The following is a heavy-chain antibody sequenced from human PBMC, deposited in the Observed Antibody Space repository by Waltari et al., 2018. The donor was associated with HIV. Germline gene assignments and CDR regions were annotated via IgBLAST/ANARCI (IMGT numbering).Heavy chain of an antibody. CDR2: IYTRGST. CDR3: ARDNANSSCYRNNWFDP. Sequence: QVQLQESGPGLVKPSQTLSLPCTVSGGSISSGSYYWSWLRQTAGKGLELIGRIYTRGSTNDTPSLKSRVTISVDTSENQFSLKLSSVTAADTAVYYCARDNANSSCYRNNWFDPWGQGTLVTVSS. V-gene: IGHV4-61*02. CDR1: GGSISSGSYY. J-gene: IGHJ5*02. D-gene: IGHD6-13*01.